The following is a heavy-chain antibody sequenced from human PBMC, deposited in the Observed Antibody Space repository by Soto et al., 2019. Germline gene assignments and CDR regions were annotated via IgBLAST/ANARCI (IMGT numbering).Heavy chain of an antibody. CDR1: GGSISTYY. Sequence: PSETLSLTCTVSGGSISTYYWSWIRQPPGKGLEWIGFIYYTGSTNYNPSLKGRVALSLDTSKNQFSLRLSSVTAADTALYYCATLPPRTVVALLPIPTWGQGILVTVSS. D-gene: IGHD2-21*01. CDR3: ATLPPRTVVALLPIPT. CDR2: IYYTGST. V-gene: IGHV4-59*01. J-gene: IGHJ5*02.